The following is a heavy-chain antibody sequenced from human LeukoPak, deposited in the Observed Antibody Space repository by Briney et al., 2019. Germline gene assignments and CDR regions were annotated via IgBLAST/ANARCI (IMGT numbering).Heavy chain of an antibody. CDR1: GGSVSSGSYY. CDR2: IYYSGST. CDR3: ARDQAAAGTGGLDH. J-gene: IGHJ4*02. D-gene: IGHD6-13*01. Sequence: SETLSLTCTVSGGSVSSGSYYWSWIRQPPGKGLEWIGYIYYSGSTNYNPSLKSRVTISVDTSKNQFSLKLSSVTAADTAVYYCARDQAAAGTGGLDHWGQGTLVTVSS. V-gene: IGHV4-61*01.